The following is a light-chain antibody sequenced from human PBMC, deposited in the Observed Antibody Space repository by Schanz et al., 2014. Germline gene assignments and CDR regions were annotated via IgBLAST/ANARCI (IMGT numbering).Light chain of an antibody. CDR1: QRVTSNS. V-gene: IGKV3D-20*02. J-gene: IGKJ4*01. CDR2: GAF. CDR3: QQRSNWPLT. Sequence: EIVLTQSPGTLSLSPGERATLSCRASQRVTSNSLAWYQQKPGQAPRLLIYGAFSRATGIPARFSGSGSGTDFTLTISSLEPEDFAVYYCQQRSNWPLTFGGGTKVEIK.